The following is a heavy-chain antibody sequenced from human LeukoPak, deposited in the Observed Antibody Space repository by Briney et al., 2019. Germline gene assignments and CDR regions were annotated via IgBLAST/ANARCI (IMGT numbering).Heavy chain of an antibody. Sequence: ASVKVSCKASGYTFTDYYMHWVRQAPGQGLEWMGWINPNSGGTNYAQKFQGRVTMTRDTSISTAYMELSRLRSDDTAVYYCARVSLGYCSGGSCYRGQYYFDYWGQGTLVTVSS. V-gene: IGHV1-2*02. J-gene: IGHJ4*02. CDR1: GYTFTDYY. CDR3: ARVSLGYCSGGSCYRGQYYFDY. CDR2: INPNSGGT. D-gene: IGHD2-15*01.